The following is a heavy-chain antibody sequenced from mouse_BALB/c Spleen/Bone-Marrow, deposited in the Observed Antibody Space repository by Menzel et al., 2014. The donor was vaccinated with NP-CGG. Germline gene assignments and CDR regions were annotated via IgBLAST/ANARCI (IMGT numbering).Heavy chain of an antibody. CDR3: ARRGDYDWFAY. V-gene: IGHV5-2*01. CDR1: EYEFPSHD. J-gene: IGHJ3*01. Sequence: DVMLVESGGGLVQPGESLKLSCESNEYEFPSHDMSWVRKTPEKRLELVAAISSDGGSTNYPDTMERRFIISRDNTKKXLYLQMSSLRSEDTALYYCARRGDYDWFAYWGQGTQVTVSA. CDR2: ISSDGGST. D-gene: IGHD2-4*01.